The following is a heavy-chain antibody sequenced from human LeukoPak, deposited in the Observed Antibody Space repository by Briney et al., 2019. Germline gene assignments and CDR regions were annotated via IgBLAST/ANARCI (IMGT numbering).Heavy chain of an antibody. V-gene: IGHV4-39*07. J-gene: IGHJ4*02. CDR3: ARDPYYYDSSGYDY. CDR1: GGSISSSSYY. D-gene: IGHD3-22*01. CDR2: IYYSGST. Sequence: SETLSLTCTVSGGSISSSSYYWGWIRQPPGKGLEWIGSIYYSGSTYYNPSLKSRVTISVYTSKNQFSLKLSSVTAADTAVYYCARDPYYYDSSGYDYWGRGTLVTVSS.